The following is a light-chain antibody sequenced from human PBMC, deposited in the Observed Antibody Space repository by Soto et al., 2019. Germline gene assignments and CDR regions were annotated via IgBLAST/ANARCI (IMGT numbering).Light chain of an antibody. J-gene: IGKJ1*01. CDR3: QQYGGSTRT. V-gene: IGKV3-20*01. CDR2: GAS. Sequence: VLTQSPGTLSLSPGERATLSCRASQSVTTQLAWYQQKPGQAPRLIIHGASSRTTSVPDRITGSGSGTDFTLSISRLEPEDFAVYYCQQYGGSTRTCSQGTKVDIK. CDR1: QSVTTQ.